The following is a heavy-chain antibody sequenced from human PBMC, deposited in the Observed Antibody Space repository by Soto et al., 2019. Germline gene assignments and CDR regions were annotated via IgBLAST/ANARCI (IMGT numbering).Heavy chain of an antibody. Sequence: PSETLSLTCTVSGGSISSYYWSWIRQPAGKGLEWIGRIYTSGSTNYNPSLKSRGTMSLDTSKNQFSPKLTSVTAADTALYYCARGNCSSPNCYSFSGYYGMDVWGQGTTVTVSS. D-gene: IGHD2-2*01. V-gene: IGHV4-4*07. CDR3: ARGNCSSPNCYSFSGYYGMDV. CDR1: GGSISSYY. CDR2: IYTSGST. J-gene: IGHJ6*02.